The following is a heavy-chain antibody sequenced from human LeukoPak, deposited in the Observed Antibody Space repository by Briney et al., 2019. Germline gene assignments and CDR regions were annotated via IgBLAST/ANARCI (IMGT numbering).Heavy chain of an antibody. Sequence: GRSLRLSCAASGFTFDDYDMHWVRQAPGKGLEWVSGISWNSGRIGYADSVKGRFTISRDSAKNSLYLLMNSLRAEDTALYYCAKDISYSSSSGVFDYWGQGTLVTVSS. J-gene: IGHJ4*02. V-gene: IGHV3-9*01. CDR2: ISWNSGRI. CDR1: GFTFDDYD. D-gene: IGHD6-6*01. CDR3: AKDISYSSSSGVFDY.